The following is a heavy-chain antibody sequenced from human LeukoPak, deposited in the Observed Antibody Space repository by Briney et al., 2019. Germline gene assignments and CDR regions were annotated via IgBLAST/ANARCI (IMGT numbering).Heavy chain of an antibody. D-gene: IGHD1-26*01. Sequence: GGSLRLSRKVSGISVGDSSMTWVRQAPGKGLEWISVIHAGDRAYYADSVEGRFIVSKDKSKNMVYLQMNSLRAEDTAVYYCARDYEGGSYYSIGYWGQGTLVTVSS. V-gene: IGHV3-66*01. J-gene: IGHJ4*02. CDR3: ARDYEGGSYYSIGY. CDR2: IHAGDRA. CDR1: GISVGDSS.